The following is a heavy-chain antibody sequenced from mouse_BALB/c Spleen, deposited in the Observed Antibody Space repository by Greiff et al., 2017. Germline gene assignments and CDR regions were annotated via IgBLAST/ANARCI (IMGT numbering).Heavy chain of an antibody. Sequence: EVQRVESGGGLVKPGGSLKLSCAASGFTFSSYAMSWVRQTPEKRLEWVASISSGGSTYYPDSVKGRFTISRDNARNILYLQMSSLRSEDTAMYYCARGRGYYYGSSFDYWGQGTTLTVSS. J-gene: IGHJ2*01. CDR2: ISSGGST. CDR1: GFTFSSYA. V-gene: IGHV5-6-5*01. D-gene: IGHD1-1*01. CDR3: ARGRGYYYGSSFDY.